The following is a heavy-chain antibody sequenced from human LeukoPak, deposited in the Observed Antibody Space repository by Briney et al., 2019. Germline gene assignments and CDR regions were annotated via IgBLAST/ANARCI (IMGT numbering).Heavy chain of an antibody. CDR2: IKQDGSEK. Sequence: GGSLRLSCAASGFTFSSYWMSWVRQAPGKGLEWVANIKQDGSEKYYVDSVKGRFTISRDKAKNSLYPQMNSLRAEDTAVYYCARDYFPGCSGGSCYGVGPDAFDIWGQGTMVTVSS. D-gene: IGHD2-15*01. CDR3: ARDYFPGCSGGSCYGVGPDAFDI. CDR1: GFTFSSYW. J-gene: IGHJ3*02. V-gene: IGHV3-7*01.